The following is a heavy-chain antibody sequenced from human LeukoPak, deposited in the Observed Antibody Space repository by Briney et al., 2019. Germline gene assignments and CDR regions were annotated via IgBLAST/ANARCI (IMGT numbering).Heavy chain of an antibody. J-gene: IGHJ5*02. CDR3: ARLRYCSSTSCSDAEGWFDP. D-gene: IGHD2-2*01. V-gene: IGHV3-48*03. CDR1: GFTFSSYE. Sequence: GGSLRLSCAASGFTFSSYEMNWVRQAPGKGLEWVSYISSSGSTIYYADSVKGRFTISRDNAKNSLYLLMNSLRAEDTAVYYCARLRYCSSTSCSDAEGWFDPWGQGTLVTVSS. CDR2: ISSSGSTI.